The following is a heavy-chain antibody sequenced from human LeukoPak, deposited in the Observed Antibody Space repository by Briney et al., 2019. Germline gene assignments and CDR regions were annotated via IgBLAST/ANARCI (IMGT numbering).Heavy chain of an antibody. CDR2: IHYTGST. J-gene: IGHJ4*02. Sequence: SETLSLTCTASGGSISDYYWSWIRQPPGKGLEWIGYIHYTGSTIYNASLKSRLTISIDTSNNQFSLRLNSVTAADTAVYYCARSGRSGSFSPDYWGQGTLVTVSS. CDR3: ARSGRSGSFSPDY. V-gene: IGHV4-59*01. D-gene: IGHD3-10*01. CDR1: GGSISDYY.